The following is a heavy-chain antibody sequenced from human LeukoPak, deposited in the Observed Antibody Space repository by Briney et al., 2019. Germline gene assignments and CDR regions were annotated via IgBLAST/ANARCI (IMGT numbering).Heavy chain of an antibody. CDR3: ARAYPYCSSTSCEGT. J-gene: IGHJ5*02. V-gene: IGHV4-34*01. D-gene: IGHD2-2*01. CDR1: GGSFSGYY. Sequence: SETLSLTCAVYGGSFSGYYWSWIRQPPGKGLEWIGEINHSGSTNYNPSLKSRVTISVDTSKNQFSLKLSSVTAADTAVYYCARAYPYCSSTSCEGTWGQGTPVTVSS. CDR2: INHSGST.